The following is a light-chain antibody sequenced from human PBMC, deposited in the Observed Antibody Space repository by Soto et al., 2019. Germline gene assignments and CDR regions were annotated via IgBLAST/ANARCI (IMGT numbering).Light chain of an antibody. V-gene: IGLV1-44*01. CDR1: SSNIGSST. J-gene: IGLJ2*01. CDR2: GKN. Sequence: QSVLTQPPSASGTPGQRVTISCSGSSSNIGSSTVSWYQQLPRTAPKLLMYGKNQRPSGVSDRFSGSKSGTSASLAISGLQSEDEADYYCASWDDRLNGVVFGGGTKLPVL. CDR3: ASWDDRLNGVV.